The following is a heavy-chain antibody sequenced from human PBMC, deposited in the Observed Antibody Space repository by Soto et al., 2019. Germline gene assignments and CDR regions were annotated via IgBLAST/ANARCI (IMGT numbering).Heavy chain of an antibody. Sequence: QIQLVQSGAEVKKPGASVKVSCKTSGYSFISYGIHWVRQAPGQRLEWMGWINGDDGKTNYSPRFKGRVTLIRDTSAGTSYMELSSLTSEDTAVYYCATDYMRGADYWGQGTLVTVSS. CDR3: ATDYMRGADY. CDR2: INGDDGKT. J-gene: IGHJ4*02. V-gene: IGHV1-3*01. CDR1: GYSFISYG. D-gene: IGHD5-12*01.